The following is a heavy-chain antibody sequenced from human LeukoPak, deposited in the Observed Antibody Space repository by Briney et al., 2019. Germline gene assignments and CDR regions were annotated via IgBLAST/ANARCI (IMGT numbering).Heavy chain of an antibody. CDR1: GGTFSSYA. V-gene: IGHV1-2*02. D-gene: IGHD5-12*01. Sequence: ASVKVSCKASGGTFSSYAISWVRQAPGQGLEWMGWTNPNSGGTNYAQNFQDRVTMTRDTSISTAYMGLSRLRSDDTAVYYCARDYGGILVAETFDYWGQGTLVTVSS. J-gene: IGHJ4*02. CDR3: ARDYGGILVAETFDY. CDR2: TNPNSGGT.